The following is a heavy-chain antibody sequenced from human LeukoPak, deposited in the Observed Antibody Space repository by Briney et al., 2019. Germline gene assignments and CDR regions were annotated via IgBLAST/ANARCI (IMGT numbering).Heavy chain of an antibody. CDR2: FDPEDGET. D-gene: IGHD6-13*01. V-gene: IGHV1-24*01. CDR3: ATGLDSSSWIDF. CDR1: GGTFSSYA. J-gene: IGHJ4*02. Sequence: ASVKVSCKASGGTFSSYAISWVRQAPGRGLEWMGGFDPEDGETIYAQKFQVRVSMTEDTSTETAYMELSSLTSEDTAVYYCATGLDSSSWIDFWGQGTLVTVSS.